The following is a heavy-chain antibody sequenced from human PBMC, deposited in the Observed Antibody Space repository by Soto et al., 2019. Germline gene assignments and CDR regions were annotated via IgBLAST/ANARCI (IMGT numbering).Heavy chain of an antibody. Sequence: EVQLVESGGGLVQPGRSLRLSCAASGFTFDDYAMHWVRQAPGKGLEWVSGISWNSGSIGYADSVKGRFTISRDNAKNSLYLQMNSLRAEDTALYYCAKDMGPDSSGCFDYWGQGTLVTVSS. CDR1: GFTFDDYA. V-gene: IGHV3-9*01. CDR3: AKDMGPDSSGCFDY. D-gene: IGHD6-19*01. CDR2: ISWNSGSI. J-gene: IGHJ4*02.